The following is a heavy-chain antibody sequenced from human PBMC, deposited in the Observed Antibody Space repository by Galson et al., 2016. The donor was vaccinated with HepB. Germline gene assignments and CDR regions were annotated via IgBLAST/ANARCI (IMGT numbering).Heavy chain of an antibody. D-gene: IGHD3-16*01. V-gene: IGHV3-53*01. CDR1: GFTFGSYT. J-gene: IGHJ4*02. Sequence: SLRLSCAASGFTFGSYTMNWVRQAPGTGLQWVSLIYSGGDTDYADSVKGRFTISRDNSKNTLYLQMNSLRAEDTAVYYCAGGPMRRGWGQGTLVTVSS. CDR3: AGGPMRRG. CDR2: IYSGGDT.